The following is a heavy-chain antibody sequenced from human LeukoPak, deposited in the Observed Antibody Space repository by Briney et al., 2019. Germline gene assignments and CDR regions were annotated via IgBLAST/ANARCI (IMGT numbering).Heavy chain of an antibody. CDR3: AREFRRIAAAGDRIDY. CDR1: GYTFTGYY. J-gene: IGHJ4*02. Sequence: ASVKVSCKASGYTFTGYYMHWVRQAPGQGLEWMGRINPNSGGTNYAQKFQGRVTMTRDTSISTAYMELSRLSSDDTAVYYCAREFRRIAAAGDRIDYWGQGTLVTVSS. CDR2: INPNSGGT. V-gene: IGHV1-2*06. D-gene: IGHD6-13*01.